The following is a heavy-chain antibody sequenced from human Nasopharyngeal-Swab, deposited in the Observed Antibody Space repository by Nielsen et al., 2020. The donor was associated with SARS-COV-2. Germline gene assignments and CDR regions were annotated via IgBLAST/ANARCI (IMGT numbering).Heavy chain of an antibody. CDR1: GFTFSSYA. CDR2: ISGSGGST. V-gene: IGHV3-23*01. CDR3: VKDYPELVGSSSIFDY. Sequence: GGSLRLSCAASGFTFSSYAMSWVRQAPGKGLEWVSSISGSGGSTYYADSVKGRFTISRDNSKNTLYLQMNSLRADDTAVYYCVKDYPELVGSSSIFDYWGQGIQVTVSS. J-gene: IGHJ4*02. D-gene: IGHD3-10*01.